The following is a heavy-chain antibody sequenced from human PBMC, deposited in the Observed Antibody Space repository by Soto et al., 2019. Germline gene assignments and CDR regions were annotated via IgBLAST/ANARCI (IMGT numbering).Heavy chain of an antibody. Sequence: QVQLQESGPGLVKPSQTLSLTCTVSGGSISSGGYYWSWIRQHPGKGLEWIGYSYYSGSTYYNPSLKSRVTISVDTSKNQFSLKLSSVTAADTAVYYCARVRYGDYRWAVRGYFDLWGRGTLVTVSS. V-gene: IGHV4-31*03. CDR2: SYYSGST. J-gene: IGHJ2*01. CDR1: GGSISSGGYY. D-gene: IGHD4-17*01. CDR3: ARVRYGDYRWAVRGYFDL.